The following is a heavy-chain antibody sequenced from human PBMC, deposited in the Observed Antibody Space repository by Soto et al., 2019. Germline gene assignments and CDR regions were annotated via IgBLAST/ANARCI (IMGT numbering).Heavy chain of an antibody. CDR1: GGSISSGGYY. CDR2: IYYSGST. J-gene: IGHJ4*02. CDR3: ARDGSGSYSAPLGY. V-gene: IGHV4-31*03. D-gene: IGHD3-10*01. Sequence: QVQLQESGPGLVKPSQTLSLTCTISGGSISSGGYYWSWIRQHPGKGLEWIGYIYYSGSTYYNPSLKSRVTISVDTSKNQFSLKLSSVTAADTAVYYCARDGSGSYSAPLGYWGQGTLVTVSS.